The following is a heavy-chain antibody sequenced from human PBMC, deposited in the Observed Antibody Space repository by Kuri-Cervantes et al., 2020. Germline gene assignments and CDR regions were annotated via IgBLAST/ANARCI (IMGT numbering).Heavy chain of an antibody. CDR1: GFTFSSSA. CDR2: INGGGDAA. CDR3: AKVLITMVRGVQPYFDH. D-gene: IGHD3-10*01. Sequence: GGSLRLSCTASGFTFSSSAMGWVRQVPGKGLEWVSIINGGGDAAEYADSAKGRFTISRDNSKNTLYLQMNSLRAEDTAVYYCAKVLITMVRGVQPYFDHWGQGTLVTVSS. V-gene: IGHV3-23*01. J-gene: IGHJ4*02.